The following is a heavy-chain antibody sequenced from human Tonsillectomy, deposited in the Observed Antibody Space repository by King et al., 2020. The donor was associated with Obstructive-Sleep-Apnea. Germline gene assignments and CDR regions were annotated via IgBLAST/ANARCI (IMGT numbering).Heavy chain of an antibody. CDR1: GFTFSSYS. J-gene: IGHJ6*02. CDR2: ISSTSSYI. V-gene: IGHV3-21*01. D-gene: IGHD6-13*01. CDR3: ARDFHIAAATDYYYYGLDV. Sequence: VQLVESGGGLVKPGGSLRLSCAASGFTFSSYSMNWVRQAPGKGLEWVSSISSTSSYIYYADSVKGRFTISRDNAKNSLYLQVSSLSAADTFVYYCARDFHIAAATDYYYYGLDVWGQGTTVTVSS.